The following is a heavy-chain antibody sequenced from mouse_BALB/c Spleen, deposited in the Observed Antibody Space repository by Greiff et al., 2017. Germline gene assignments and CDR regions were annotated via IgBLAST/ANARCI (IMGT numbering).Heavy chain of an antibody. Sequence: EVQLVESGGGLVKPGGSLKLSCAASGFTFSSYAMSWVRQTPEKRLEWVATISSGGSYTYYPDSVKGRFTISRDNAKNTLYLQMSSLRSEDTAMYYCAGINYYGTYWGQGTTLTVSS. CDR2: ISSGGSYT. V-gene: IGHV5-9-3*01. D-gene: IGHD1-1*01. CDR3: AGINYYGTY. J-gene: IGHJ2*01. CDR1: GFTFSSYA.